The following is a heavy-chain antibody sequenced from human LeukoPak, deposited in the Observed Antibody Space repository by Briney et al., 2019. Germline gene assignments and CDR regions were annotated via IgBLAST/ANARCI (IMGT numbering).Heavy chain of an antibody. V-gene: IGHV3-64*02. J-gene: IGHJ4*02. CDR1: GFTFSTYA. D-gene: IGHD1-26*01. CDR3: AREEAPVGGSSFDY. CDR2: ISSGGVDT. Sequence: GGSLRLSCAASGFTFSTYAMHCVRQAPGKGLEHVSYISSGGVDTYYADSVRGRFSISRDNSKITLYLHMGSLRAEDMAVYYCAREEAPVGGSSFDYWGQGTLVTVSS.